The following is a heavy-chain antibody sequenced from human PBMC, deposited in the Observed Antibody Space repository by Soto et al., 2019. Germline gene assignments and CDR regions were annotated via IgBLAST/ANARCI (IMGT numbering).Heavy chain of an antibody. Sequence: EEQLVESGGGLAQPGGSLRLSCVASGFTFTTYWMSWVRQAPGKGLEWVANIRQDGGAQYYVDSVKGRFTISRDNSKNTLYLKMNSLRSEETAVYYCAKDVVAGATPGLGDYDDYYGMDVWGQGTTVTVSS. D-gene: IGHD1-26*01. J-gene: IGHJ6*02. CDR2: IRQDGGAQ. V-gene: IGHV3-7*01. CDR3: AKDVVAGATPGLGDYDDYYGMDV. CDR1: GFTFTTYW.